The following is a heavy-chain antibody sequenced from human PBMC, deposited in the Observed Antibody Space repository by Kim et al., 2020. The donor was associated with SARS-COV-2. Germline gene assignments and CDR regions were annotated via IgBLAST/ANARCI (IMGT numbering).Heavy chain of an antibody. D-gene: IGHD3-3*01. CDR1: GYTFTSYG. Sequence: ASVKVSCKASGYTFTSYGISWVRQAPGQGLEWMGWISAYNGNTNYAQKLQGRVTMTTDTSTSTAYMELRSLRSDDTAVYYCARDQDDFWSDYYGMDVWGQGTTVTVSS. V-gene: IGHV1-18*01. J-gene: IGHJ6*02. CDR3: ARDQDDFWSDYYGMDV. CDR2: ISAYNGNT.